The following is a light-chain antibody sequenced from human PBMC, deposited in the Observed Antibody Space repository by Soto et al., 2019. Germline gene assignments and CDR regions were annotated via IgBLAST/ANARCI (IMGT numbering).Light chain of an antibody. V-gene: IGKV1-5*03. Sequence: DIQMTQSPSTLSASVGDRVTITCRASQSISSWLAWYQQKPGKAPKLLIYKASSLESGVPSTFSGSGSGTEFSLTVSSLQPDDFATYYCLQYDNYPLTFGGGTKVDIK. J-gene: IGKJ4*01. CDR3: LQYDNYPLT. CDR1: QSISSW. CDR2: KAS.